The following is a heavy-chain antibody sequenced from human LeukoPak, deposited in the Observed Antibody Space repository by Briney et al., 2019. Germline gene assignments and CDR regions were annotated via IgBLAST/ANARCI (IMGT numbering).Heavy chain of an antibody. J-gene: IGHJ6*02. V-gene: IGHV4-59*01. Sequence: PSETLSLTCTVSGGSISSYCWSWIRQPPGKGLEWIGYIYYSGSTNYNPSLKSRVTISVDTSKDQFSLKLSSVTAADTAVYYCARDRGESSSFYYYYGMDVWGQGTTVTVSS. CDR1: GGSISSYC. CDR3: ARDRGESSSFYYYYGMDV. D-gene: IGHD6-6*01. CDR2: IYYSGST.